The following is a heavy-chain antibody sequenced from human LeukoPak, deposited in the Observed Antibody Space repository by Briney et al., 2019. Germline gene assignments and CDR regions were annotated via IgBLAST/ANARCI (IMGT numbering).Heavy chain of an antibody. V-gene: IGHV1-2*02. CDR1: GYTFTGYY. CDR3: ARSREGRWLAPYCFDY. J-gene: IGHJ4*02. CDR2: INPNSGGT. D-gene: IGHD4-23*01. Sequence: GASVKVSCKASGYTFTGYYMHWVRQAPGQGLEWMGWINPNSGGTNYAQKFQGRVTMTRDTSISTAYMELSRLRSDDTAVYYCARSREGRWLAPYCFDYWGQGTLVTVSS.